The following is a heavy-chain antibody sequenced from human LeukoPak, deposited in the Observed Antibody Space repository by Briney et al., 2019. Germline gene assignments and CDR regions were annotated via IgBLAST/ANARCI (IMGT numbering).Heavy chain of an antibody. CDR1: GFTFDDYA. Sequence: PGRSLRLSCAASGFTFDDYAMHWVRQAPGKGLEWVSGISWNSGSIGYADSVKGRFTISRDNAKNSLYLQMNSLRAEDMALYYCAKGGRNYYYYYYMDVWGKGTTVTVPS. CDR3: AKGGRNYYYYYYMDV. CDR2: ISWNSGSI. J-gene: IGHJ6*03. D-gene: IGHD5-12*01. V-gene: IGHV3-9*03.